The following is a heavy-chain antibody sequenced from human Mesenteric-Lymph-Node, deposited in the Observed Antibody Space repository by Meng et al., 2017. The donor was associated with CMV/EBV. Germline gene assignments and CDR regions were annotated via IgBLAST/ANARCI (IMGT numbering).Heavy chain of an antibody. CDR2: IFSSGGT. J-gene: IGHJ4*02. D-gene: IGHD3-3*01. CDR3: ARDRGSDFWSGFYPY. CDR1: GLSVTSNY. V-gene: IGHV3-66*01. Sequence: GGSLRLSCTVSGLSVTSNYMSWIRQAPGKPLEWVSVIFSSGGTSYADSVKGRFTIAREHFGDTLYLYMNSLRVDDTAVYFCARDRGSDFWSGFYPYWGRGTLVTVSS.